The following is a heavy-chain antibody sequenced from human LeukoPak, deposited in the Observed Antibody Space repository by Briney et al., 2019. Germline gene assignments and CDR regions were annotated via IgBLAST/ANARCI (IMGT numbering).Heavy chain of an antibody. CDR2: INWNGGST. V-gene: IGHV3-20*04. Sequence: GGSLRLSCAASGFTFDDYGMSWVRQAPGKGLDWVSGINWNGGSTGYADSVKGRFTISRDNAKNSLYLQMNSLRAEDTALYYCARDWAYGDYLHGMDVWGQGTTVTVSS. J-gene: IGHJ6*02. CDR3: ARDWAYGDYLHGMDV. CDR1: GFTFDDYG. D-gene: IGHD4-17*01.